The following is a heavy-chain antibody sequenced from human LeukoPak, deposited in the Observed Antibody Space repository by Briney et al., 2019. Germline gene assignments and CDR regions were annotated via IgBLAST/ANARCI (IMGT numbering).Heavy chain of an antibody. CDR3: AREQRGGVSGNLGGLFASYYTYYYMDV. Sequence: GASVKVSCKASGYTFTMYYIHWVRQAPGQGLEWMGMINPSDGATTYAQRFQGRVTMTRDMSTTTVYMDLRGLRSEDAAVYFCAREQRGGVSGNLGGLFASYYTYYYMDVWGRGTTVTVSS. J-gene: IGHJ6*03. CDR2: INPSDGAT. V-gene: IGHV1-46*01. D-gene: IGHD1-26*01. CDR1: GYTFTMYY.